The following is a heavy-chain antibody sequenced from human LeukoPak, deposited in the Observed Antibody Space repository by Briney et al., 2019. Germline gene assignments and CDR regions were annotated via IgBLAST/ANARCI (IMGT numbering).Heavy chain of an antibody. Sequence: SETLSLTCTVSAASISIYYWSWLRQPAGKGLEWIGRIYTSRSGNDSPSLKSRVTMSVDTCKNQFSLKLSSVTAADTAVYYCARDRGYSYGYWYFDLWGRGTLVTVSS. J-gene: IGHJ2*01. V-gene: IGHV4-4*07. CDR1: AASISIYY. CDR2: IYTSRSG. D-gene: IGHD5-18*01. CDR3: ARDRGYSYGYWYFDL.